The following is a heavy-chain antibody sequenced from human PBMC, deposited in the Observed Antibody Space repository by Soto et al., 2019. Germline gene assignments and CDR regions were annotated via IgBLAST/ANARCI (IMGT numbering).Heavy chain of an antibody. D-gene: IGHD3-22*01. J-gene: IGHJ3*01. CDR2: IYYSGST. CDR3: GSPSYDSPGYHGAFDV. V-gene: IGHV4-39*01. Sequence: QLQLQESGPGLVKPSETLALTCTISGGSISSSAHYWGWIRQPPGKGLEWIGSIYYSGSTYYNPSLQSRVTISADTSKNQFSLKLSSVTAADTAVYYCGSPSYDSPGYHGAFDVWGPGTMVTVSS. CDR1: GGSISSSAHY.